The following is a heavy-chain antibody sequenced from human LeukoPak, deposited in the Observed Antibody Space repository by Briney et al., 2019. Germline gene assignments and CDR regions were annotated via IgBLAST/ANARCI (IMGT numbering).Heavy chain of an antibody. Sequence: ASVKVSCKASGYTFTGYYMHWVRQAPGQGLEWMGRINPNSGGTNYAQKFQGRVTMTRDTSSSTAYMELSRLRSDDTAVYYCARVESGWGMTTNYWGQGTLVTVSS. D-gene: IGHD4-17*01. J-gene: IGHJ4*02. V-gene: IGHV1-2*06. CDR2: INPNSGGT. CDR1: GYTFTGYY. CDR3: ARVESGWGMTTNY.